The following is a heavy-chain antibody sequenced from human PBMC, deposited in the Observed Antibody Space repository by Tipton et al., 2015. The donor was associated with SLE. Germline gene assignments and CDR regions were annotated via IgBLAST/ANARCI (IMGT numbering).Heavy chain of an antibody. CDR2: IFYSGNT. CDR1: GGSIGSHY. J-gene: IGHJ2*01. Sequence: TLSLTCTVSGGSIGSHYWSWIRQPPGKPLEWIGYIFYSGNTNLNPSLKSRVTMSADASGNQFFLKVRPVIDADTAVYYCARTWYSRSWYEVAWYFDLWGRGTLVTVSS. CDR3: ARTWYSRSWYEVAWYFDL. V-gene: IGHV4-59*11. D-gene: IGHD6-13*01.